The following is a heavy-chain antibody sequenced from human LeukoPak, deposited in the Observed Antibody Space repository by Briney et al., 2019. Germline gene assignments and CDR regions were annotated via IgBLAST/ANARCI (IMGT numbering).Heavy chain of an antibody. J-gene: IGHJ4*02. V-gene: IGHV5-51*01. CDR3: ARTSKYYYGSGSTLSTYFDY. D-gene: IGHD3-10*01. CDR1: GYIFTSYW. Sequence: GESLKISCKGSGYIFTSYWIGWVRQLPGEGLGLVGIIYPGDSDTRYSPSFQGQVTISADKSISTAYLQWSSLKASDTAMYYCARTSKYYYGSGSTLSTYFDYWGQGPLVTVSS. CDR2: IYPGDSDT.